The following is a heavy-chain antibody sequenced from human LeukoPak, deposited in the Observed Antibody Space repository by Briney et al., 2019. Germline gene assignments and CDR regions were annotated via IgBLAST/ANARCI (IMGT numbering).Heavy chain of an antibody. J-gene: IGHJ3*02. CDR3: ARETAGSSNAFDI. V-gene: IGHV3-30*04. CDR2: ISYDGSNK. Sequence: PGRSLRLSCAASGFTFSSYAMHWVRQAPGKGLEWVAVISYDGSNKYYADSVKGRFTISRDNSKNTLYLQMNSLRAEDTALYYCARETAGSSNAFDIWGQGSMVTVSS. CDR1: GFTFSSYA. D-gene: IGHD1-26*01.